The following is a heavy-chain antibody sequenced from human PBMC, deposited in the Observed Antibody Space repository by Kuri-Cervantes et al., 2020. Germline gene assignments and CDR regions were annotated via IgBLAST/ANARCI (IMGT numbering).Heavy chain of an antibody. CDR1: GFTFSSYR. CDR2: INEDGSEK. Sequence: GGSLRLSCAASGFTFSSYRMNWVRQAPGKGLEWVANINEDGSEKNYVDSVRGRFTISRDNAENLVYLQMNSLRVEDTAVYYCAKGYSSGWYYFDSWGQGTLVTVSS. CDR3: AKGYSSGWYYFDS. J-gene: IGHJ4*02. D-gene: IGHD6-19*01. V-gene: IGHV3-7*03.